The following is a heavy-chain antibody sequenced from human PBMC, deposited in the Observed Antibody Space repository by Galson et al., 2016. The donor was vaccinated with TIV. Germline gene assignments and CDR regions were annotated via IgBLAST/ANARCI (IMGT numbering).Heavy chain of an antibody. V-gene: IGHV3-21*01. J-gene: IGHJ5*02. Sequence: SLRLSCAASGFTFSTYTINWVRQAPGKGLEWVSSISTSRLHKYYADSVKGRFTISRDNTKNSLYLQMNSLRAEDTAVYFCARGAYDSSGYGGWFDPWGQGTLVIVSS. CDR3: ARGAYDSSGYGGWFDP. CDR1: GFTFSTYT. D-gene: IGHD3-22*01. CDR2: ISTSRLHK.